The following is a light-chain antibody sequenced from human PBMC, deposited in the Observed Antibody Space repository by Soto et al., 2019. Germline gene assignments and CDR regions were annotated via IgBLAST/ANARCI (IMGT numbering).Light chain of an antibody. Sequence: DIVMTQSPGSLAVSLGERATINCKSSQSALYSSNNKNDLAWYQQKPGQPPKLPIYWASTRESGVPDRFSGSGSGTDFTLTISSLQAEDVAVYYCQQDYSPWTFGQGTKVELK. CDR2: WAS. CDR1: QSALYSSNNKND. V-gene: IGKV4-1*01. CDR3: QQDYSPWT. J-gene: IGKJ1*01.